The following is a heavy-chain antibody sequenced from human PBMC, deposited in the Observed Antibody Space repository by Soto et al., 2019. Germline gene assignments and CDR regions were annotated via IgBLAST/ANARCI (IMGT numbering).Heavy chain of an antibody. CDR3: ANSRGMTTVTFFDY. Sequence: EVQLLESGGGLVQPGGSLRLSCAASGFTFSSYAMSWVRQAPGKGLEWVSAISGSGGSTYYADSVKGRFTISRDNSKNTLYLQKNSLRAEDTAVYYCANSRGMTTVTFFDYWGQGTLVTVS. CDR2: ISGSGGST. D-gene: IGHD4-17*01. V-gene: IGHV3-23*01. J-gene: IGHJ4*02. CDR1: GFTFSSYA.